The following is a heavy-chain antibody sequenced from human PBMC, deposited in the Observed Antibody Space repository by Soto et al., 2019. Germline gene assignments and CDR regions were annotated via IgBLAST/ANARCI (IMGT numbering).Heavy chain of an antibody. J-gene: IGHJ6*02. CDR2: IIPIFGTA. V-gene: IGHV1-69*13. D-gene: IGHD6-13*01. CDR3: AREISVAAANYGMDV. CDR1: GGTFSSYA. Sequence: SLKVSCKASGGTFSSYAISWVRQAPGQGLEWMGGIIPIFGTANYAQKFQGRVTITADASTSTAYMELSSLRSEDTAVYYCAREISVAAANYGMDVWGQGTTVTVSS.